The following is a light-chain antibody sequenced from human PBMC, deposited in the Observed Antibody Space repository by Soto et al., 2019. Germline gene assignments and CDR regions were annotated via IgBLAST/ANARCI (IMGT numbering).Light chain of an antibody. CDR1: RSVSSY. J-gene: IGKJ1*01. CDR2: EAS. CDR3: QQYDSAALT. Sequence: IVLTQSPATLCLSPGESATLSCRATRSVSSYLDWYQQKPGQAPRLLRDEASSRPTDSPARFSGSGSGTDFTLTSTTLEPEAFAVFSCQQYDSAALTFGQGTKVDIK. V-gene: IGKV3-11*01.